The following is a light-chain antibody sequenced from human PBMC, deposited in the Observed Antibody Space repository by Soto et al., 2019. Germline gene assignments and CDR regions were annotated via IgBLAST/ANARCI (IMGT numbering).Light chain of an antibody. J-gene: IGKJ5*01. CDR3: QQSYSLPPT. Sequence: DIQMTQSPSSLSASVGDRVTITCRASQSISTSLNWYQYKPGKAPRLLIYAASRVQSGTPSRFSGSGSGEVFTLTVSSLQPDDFATYHCQQSYSLPPTFGQGTRPEIK. CDR1: QSISTS. CDR2: AAS. V-gene: IGKV1-39*01.